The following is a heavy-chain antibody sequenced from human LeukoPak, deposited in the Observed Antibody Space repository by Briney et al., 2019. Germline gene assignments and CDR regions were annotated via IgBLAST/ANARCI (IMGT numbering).Heavy chain of an antibody. D-gene: IGHD4-23*01. CDR3: VTKLGSDYGSSSDDYYYYYMDV. CDR2: IYPGDSDT. J-gene: IGHJ6*03. Sequence: GESLKISCECSEYKFTNNWIGWVRQMPGKGLEWMGLIYPGDSDTRYSPSFQGQVTISADKSINTAYLQWSNLKASDSAIYYCVTKLGSDYGSSSDDYYYYYMDVWGKGTTVTVSS. V-gene: IGHV5-51*01. CDR1: EYKFTNNW.